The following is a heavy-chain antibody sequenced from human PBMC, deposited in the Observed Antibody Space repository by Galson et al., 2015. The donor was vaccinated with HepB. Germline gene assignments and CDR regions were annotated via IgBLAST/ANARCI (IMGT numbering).Heavy chain of an antibody. V-gene: IGHV3-23*01. CDR3: AKGSDIGVVVAAPRGFDY. Sequence: SLRLSCAASGFTFRRYAMSWVRQAPGKGLEWVSAIRGSGDTTYYADSVKGRFTISRDNSKNTLYLQRPSLRAEDTAGYYCAKGSDIGVVVAAPRGFDYWGQGTLVTVSS. D-gene: IGHD2-15*01. J-gene: IGHJ4*02. CDR2: IRGSGDTT. CDR1: GFTFRRYA.